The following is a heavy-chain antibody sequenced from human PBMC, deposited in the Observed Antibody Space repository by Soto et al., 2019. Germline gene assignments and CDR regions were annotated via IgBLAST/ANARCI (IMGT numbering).Heavy chain of an antibody. V-gene: IGHV1-18*01. D-gene: IGHD2-21*01. CDR3: AKDGGHGARMHICGMDV. J-gene: IGHJ6*02. CDR2: ISGRSGGT. Sequence: QGQLVQSGVEVKKPGASVRVSCKASGYPFTNYGINWVRLAPGQGLEWMGRISGRSGGTNYGPKFRDRITMATDTSSKTGYMELRRLRFDDTAVYYCAKDGGHGARMHICGMDVWGQGTTVTVSS. CDR1: GYPFTNYG.